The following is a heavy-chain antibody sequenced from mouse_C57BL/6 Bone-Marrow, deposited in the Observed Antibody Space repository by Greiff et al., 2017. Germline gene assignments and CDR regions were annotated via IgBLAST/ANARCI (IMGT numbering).Heavy chain of an antibody. CDR3: TTRGHFDY. V-gene: IGHV14-4*01. Sequence: VHVKQSGAELVRPGASVKLSCTASGFNIKDDYMHWVKQRPEQGLEWIGWIDPENGDTEYASKFQGKATITADTSSNTAYLQLSSLTSEDTAVYYCTTRGHFDYWGQGTTLTVSS. CDR1: GFNIKDDY. CDR2: IDPENGDT. J-gene: IGHJ2*01.